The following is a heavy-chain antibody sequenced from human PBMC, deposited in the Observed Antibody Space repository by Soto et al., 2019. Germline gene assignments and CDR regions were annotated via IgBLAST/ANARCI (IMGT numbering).Heavy chain of an antibody. Sequence: QITLKESGPTLVKPTQTLTLTCTFSGFSLSTSGVGVGWIRQPPGKALEWLALIYWDDDKRYSPSLKSRLTNTKETSKNQVVLTMTNMDPVDTATYYCAHRLGGIGVAGTFDYWGQGTLVTVSS. V-gene: IGHV2-5*02. J-gene: IGHJ4*02. CDR3: AHRLGGIGVAGTFDY. CDR2: IYWDDDK. CDR1: GFSLSTSGVG. D-gene: IGHD6-19*01.